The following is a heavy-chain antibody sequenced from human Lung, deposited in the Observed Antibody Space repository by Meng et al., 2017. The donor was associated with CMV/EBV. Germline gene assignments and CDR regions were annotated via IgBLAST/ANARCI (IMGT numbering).Heavy chain of an antibody. CDR1: GYTFTTYD. CDR2: MNPNSGNT. CDR3: ARTRVEVEPDGRKIKYYNYGMDV. V-gene: IGHV1-8*01. J-gene: IGHJ6*02. Sequence: SVXXSCXAFGYTFTTYDINWVRQATGQGLEWMGWMNPNSGNTGYAQKFQGRVTLTRVTSISTAYMELSSLTSDDTAVYYCARTRVEVEPDGRKIKYYNYGMDVWXQGTSVTVSS. D-gene: IGHD1-14*01.